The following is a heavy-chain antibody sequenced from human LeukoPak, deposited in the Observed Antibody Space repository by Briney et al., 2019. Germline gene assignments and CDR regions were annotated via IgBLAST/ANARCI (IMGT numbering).Heavy chain of an antibody. CDR1: GGSISSYY. CDR3: ARDPLRGSSGRQH. Sequence: PSETLPLTCTVSGGSISSYYWSWIRQPPGKGLEWIGYIYYSGSTNYNPSLKSRVTISVDTSKNQFSLKLSSVTAADTAVYYCARDPLRGSSGRQHWGQGTLVTVSS. D-gene: IGHD5-12*01. CDR2: IYYSGST. J-gene: IGHJ1*01. V-gene: IGHV4-59*12.